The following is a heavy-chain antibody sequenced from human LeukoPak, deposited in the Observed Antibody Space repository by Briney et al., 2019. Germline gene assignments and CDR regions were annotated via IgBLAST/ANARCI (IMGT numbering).Heavy chain of an antibody. D-gene: IGHD4-17*01. CDR1: GFTFSGSA. J-gene: IGHJ4*02. CDR2: IRSKANSYAT. V-gene: IGHV3-73*01. Sequence: TGGSLRLSCAASGFTFSGSAMHWVRQASGKGLEWVGRIRSKANSYATAYTASVKGRFIISRDDSKNTAYLQMNSLKTEDTAVYYCTRPGGDYGDYDYWGQGTLVTVSS. CDR3: TRPGGDYGDYDY.